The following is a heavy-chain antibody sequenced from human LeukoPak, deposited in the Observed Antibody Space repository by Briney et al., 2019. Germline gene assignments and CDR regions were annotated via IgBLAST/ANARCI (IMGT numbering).Heavy chain of an antibody. CDR2: TVGGRPDT. CDR1: GFTFSNYA. V-gene: IGHV3-23*01. Sequence: GGSLRLSCAASGFTFSNYAMSWVRQTPGKGLEWVAATVGGRPDTYHAESVKGRFTISRDISKNTLYLQMNSLRAEDTAVYYCAKDRVFELWFEEASPYYFDYWGQGTLVTVSS. D-gene: IGHD3-10*01. J-gene: IGHJ4*02. CDR3: AKDRVFELWFEEASPYYFDY.